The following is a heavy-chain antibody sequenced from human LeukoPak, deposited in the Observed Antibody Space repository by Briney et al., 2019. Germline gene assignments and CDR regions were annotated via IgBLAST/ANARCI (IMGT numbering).Heavy chain of an antibody. J-gene: IGHJ4*02. D-gene: IGHD3-10*01. Sequence: GGSLRLSCAASGFTFSSYWMSWVRQAPGKGLEWVANIKQDGSEKYYVDSVKGRFTISRDNAKNSLYLQMNSLRAEDTAVYYCAKDSGSYYSPIDYWGQGTLVTVSS. CDR1: GFTFSSYW. V-gene: IGHV3-7*03. CDR3: AKDSGSYYSPIDY. CDR2: IKQDGSEK.